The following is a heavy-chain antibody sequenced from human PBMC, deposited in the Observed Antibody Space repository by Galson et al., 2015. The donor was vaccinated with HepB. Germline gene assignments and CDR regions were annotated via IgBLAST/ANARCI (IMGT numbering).Heavy chain of an antibody. D-gene: IGHD1-14*01. CDR2: INTNTGNP. V-gene: IGHV7-4-1*02. CDR1: GYTFNIYV. Sequence: SVKVSCKASGYTFNIYVINWVRQAPGQGLEWMGWINTNTGNPTYAQGFTGRFVFSLDTSVSTAYLQISSLKAEDTAVYYCARESGPGTGYFDFWGQGTLVTVSS. J-gene: IGHJ4*02. CDR3: ARESGPGTGYFDF.